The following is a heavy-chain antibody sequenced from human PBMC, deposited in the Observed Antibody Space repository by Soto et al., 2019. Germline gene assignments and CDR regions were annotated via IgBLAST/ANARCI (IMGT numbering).Heavy chain of an antibody. CDR3: ARRVRCSGGSCYHMDV. D-gene: IGHD2-15*01. V-gene: IGHV3-33*01. CDR1: GFTFSSYG. J-gene: IGHJ6*04. CDR2: IWYDGSNK. Sequence: QVQLVESGGGVVQPGRSLRLSCAASGFTFSSYGMHWVRQAPGKGLEWVAVIWYDGSNKYYADSMKGRFTISRDNSKNTLYLQMNSLRAEDTAVYYCARRVRCSGGSCYHMDVWGKGTTVTVSS.